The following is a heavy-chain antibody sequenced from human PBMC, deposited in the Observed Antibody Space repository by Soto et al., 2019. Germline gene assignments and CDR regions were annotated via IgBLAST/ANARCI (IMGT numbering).Heavy chain of an antibody. Sequence: LQPPTLTYSAPGGSISSHYWRWVRQPPGKGLEWIGYYSGSTNYNPSLKSRVIISVDTSKNQFSPKLSSVTAADTVVYYCARLNYYDSSGYYSDYWGQGPLVTVSS. CDR2: YSGST. V-gene: IGHV4-59*08. CDR1: GGSISSHY. CDR3: ARLNYYDSSGYYSDY. J-gene: IGHJ4*02. D-gene: IGHD3-22*01.